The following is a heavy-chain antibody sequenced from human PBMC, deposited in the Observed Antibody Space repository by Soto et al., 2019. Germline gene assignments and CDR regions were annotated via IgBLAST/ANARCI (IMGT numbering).Heavy chain of an antibody. Sequence: GGSLRLSCAASGFTFSSYSMNWVRQAPGKGLEWVSSISSSSSYIYYADSVKGRFTISRDNAKNSLYLQMNSLRAEDTAVYYCARDRAGDSSGYYSENFDYWGQGTLVTVSS. CDR3: ARDRAGDSSGYYSENFDY. D-gene: IGHD3-22*01. CDR1: GFTFSSYS. V-gene: IGHV3-21*01. J-gene: IGHJ4*02. CDR2: ISSSSSYI.